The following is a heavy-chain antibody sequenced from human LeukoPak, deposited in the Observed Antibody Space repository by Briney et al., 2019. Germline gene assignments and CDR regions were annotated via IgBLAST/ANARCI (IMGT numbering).Heavy chain of an antibody. J-gene: IGHJ4*02. CDR1: GFTVSSNY. CDR3: ARLYSSSWSMWY. Sequence: GGSLRLSCAASGFTVSSNYMSWVRQAPGKGLEWVSVIYSGGSTYYADSVKGRFTISRDNSKTTLYLQMNSLRAEDTAVYYCARLYSSSWSMWYWGQGTLVTVSS. D-gene: IGHD6-13*01. CDR2: IYSGGST. V-gene: IGHV3-53*01.